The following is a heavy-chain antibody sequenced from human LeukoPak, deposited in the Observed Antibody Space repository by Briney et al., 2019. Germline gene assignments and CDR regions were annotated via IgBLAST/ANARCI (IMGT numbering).Heavy chain of an antibody. CDR3: ARDLPMITSGDGPIGAFDI. D-gene: IGHD3-16*01. J-gene: IGHJ3*02. V-gene: IGHV1-69*04. CDR1: GGTFSSYA. CDR2: IIPILGIA. Sequence: SVKVSCKASGGTFSSYAISWVRQAPGQGLEWMGRIIPILGIANYAQKFQGRVTITADKSTSTDYMELSSLRSEDTAVYYCARDLPMITSGDGPIGAFDIWGQGTMVTVSS.